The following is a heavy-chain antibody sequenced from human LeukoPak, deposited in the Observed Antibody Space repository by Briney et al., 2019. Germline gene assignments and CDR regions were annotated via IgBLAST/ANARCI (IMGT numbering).Heavy chain of an antibody. CDR2: MNPNSGNT. V-gene: IGHV1-8*01. CDR3: ARDVGEYCSSTNCYASHY. Sequence: RASVKVSCKASGYTFTSYDINWVRQATGQGLEWMGWMNPNSGNTGYAQKFQGRVTMTRDTPISTAYMELSRLRSDDTAVYYCARDVGEYCSSTNCYASHYWGQGTLVTVSS. J-gene: IGHJ4*02. CDR1: GYTFTSYD. D-gene: IGHD2-2*01.